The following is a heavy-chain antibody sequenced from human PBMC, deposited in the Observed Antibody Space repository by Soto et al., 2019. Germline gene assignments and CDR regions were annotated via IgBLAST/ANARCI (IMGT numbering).Heavy chain of an antibody. J-gene: IGHJ5*02. CDR1: GYTFNTFW. Sequence: GESLKISCTGFGYTFNTFWISWVRQMPGKGLEWMGRIDPRDSYVNYSPSFQGHVTISAEKSISTAYLQWGSLKASDTAMYYCARLYCTTSACDSWFDPWGQGTLVTVSS. V-gene: IGHV5-10-1*01. CDR2: IDPRDSYV. D-gene: IGHD2-2*01. CDR3: ARLYCTTSACDSWFDP.